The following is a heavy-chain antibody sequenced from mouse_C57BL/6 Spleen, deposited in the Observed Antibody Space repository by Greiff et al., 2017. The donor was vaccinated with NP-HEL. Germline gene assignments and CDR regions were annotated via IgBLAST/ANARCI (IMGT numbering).Heavy chain of an antibody. J-gene: IGHJ3*01. CDR1: GYTFTSYT. D-gene: IGHD2-3*01. CDR3: ARDDGYLFAY. V-gene: IGHV1-4*01. CDR2: INPSSGYT. Sequence: VQLQQSGAELARPGASVKMSCKASGYTFTSYTMHWVKQRPGQGLEWIGYINPSSGYTKYNQKFKDKATLTADKSSSTAYMQLSSLTSEDAAVFYCARDDGYLFAYWGQGTLVTVSA.